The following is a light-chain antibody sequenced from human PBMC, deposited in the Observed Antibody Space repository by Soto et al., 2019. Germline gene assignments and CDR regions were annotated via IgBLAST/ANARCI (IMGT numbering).Light chain of an antibody. J-gene: IGKJ4*01. Sequence: EIVLTQSPATVSLSPGERATLSCRASRSVGNDYLAWYQQRPGQAPNLLIYDASSRATGIPDRFTGSGSGTDFTLTITRLEPKDSAMYYCQQYAYSPLNFGGGTKVDIK. CDR2: DAS. CDR3: QQYAYSPLN. V-gene: IGKV3-20*01. CDR1: RSVGNDY.